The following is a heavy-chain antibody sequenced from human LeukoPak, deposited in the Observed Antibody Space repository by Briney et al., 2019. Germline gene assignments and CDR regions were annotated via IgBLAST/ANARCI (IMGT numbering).Heavy chain of an antibody. CDR1: GFMFNMYW. Sequence: NPGGSLRLSCTASGFMFNMYWMTWVRQAPGKGLEWVSSISSSSYIYSADSVKGRFTISRDNAKNSLYLQMFSLRVEDTAIYYCARRGGSGLYLSYYYYYGMDVWGQGTTATVSS. D-gene: IGHD6-19*01. CDR2: ISSSSYI. CDR3: ARRGGSGLYLSYYYYYGMDV. V-gene: IGHV3-21*01. J-gene: IGHJ6*02.